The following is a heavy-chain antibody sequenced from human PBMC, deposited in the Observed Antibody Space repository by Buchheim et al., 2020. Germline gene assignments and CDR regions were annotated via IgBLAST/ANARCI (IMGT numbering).Heavy chain of an antibody. CDR1: GSTFLSSD. V-gene: IGHV3-30*03. CDR3: ASSPSGGYMKYYGMDV. Sequence: QVQPVESGGGVVQPGTSLRLSCAASGSTFLSSDMHWVRQAPGKGLEWVTLISYDGSNKYYADSVKGRFTISRDNAKRTLYLQMNSLGTENTAVYYCASSPSGGYMKYYGMDVWGQGAT. J-gene: IGHJ6*02. CDR2: ISYDGSNK. D-gene: IGHD5-12*01.